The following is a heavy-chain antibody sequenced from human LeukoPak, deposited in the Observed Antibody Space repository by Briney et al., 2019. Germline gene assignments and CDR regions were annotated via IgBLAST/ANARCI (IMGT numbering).Heavy chain of an antibody. CDR2: IYYSGST. CDR3: ARDLMGAGPIVVVPAATYFDY. V-gene: IGHV4-39*07. J-gene: IGHJ4*02. D-gene: IGHD2-2*01. Sequence: YPSETLSLTCTVSGGSISSSSYYWGWIRQPPGKGLEWIGSIYYSGSTYYNPSLKSRVTISVDTSKNQFSLKLSSVTAADTAVYYCARDLMGAGPIVVVPAATYFDYWGQGTLVTVSS. CDR1: GGSISSSSYY.